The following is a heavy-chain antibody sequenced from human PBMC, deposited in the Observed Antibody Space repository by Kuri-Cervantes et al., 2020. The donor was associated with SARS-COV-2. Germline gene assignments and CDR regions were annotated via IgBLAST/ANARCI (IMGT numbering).Heavy chain of an antibody. CDR1: GYSFTSYW. V-gene: IGHV5-10-1*01. J-gene: IGHJ4*02. D-gene: IGHD3-10*01. Sequence: KVSCKGSGYSFTSYWISWVRQMPGKGLEWMGRIDPSDSYTNYSPSFQGHVAISADKSISTAYLQWSSLKASDTAMYYCASNYYGSGKWGQGTLVTVSS. CDR2: IDPSDSYT. CDR3: ASNYYGSGK.